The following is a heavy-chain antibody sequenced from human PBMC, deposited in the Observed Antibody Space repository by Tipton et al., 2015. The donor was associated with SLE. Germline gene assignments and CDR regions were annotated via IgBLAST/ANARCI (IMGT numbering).Heavy chain of an antibody. J-gene: IGHJ3*02. D-gene: IGHD1/OR15-1a*01. CDR2: ISAGSSYI. Sequence: SLRLSCRASGFAFSSYSMQWVRQAPGKGLEWVSSISAGSSYIDHADAVKGQFTISRDDSKNTLYLHMNSLRVEDTAVYYCATEHHDAFDIWGQGTKVTVSS. CDR1: GFAFSSYS. V-gene: IGHV3-21*04. CDR3: ATEHHDAFDI.